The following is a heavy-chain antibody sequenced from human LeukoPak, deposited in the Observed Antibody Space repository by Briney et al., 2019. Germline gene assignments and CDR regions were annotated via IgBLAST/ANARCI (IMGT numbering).Heavy chain of an antibody. CDR3: AKPLDYYGSGSFDY. CDR2: ISGSGGST. J-gene: IGHJ4*02. Sequence: GGSLRLSCAASGFTFSSYGMSWVRQAPGKGLEWVSAISGSGGSTYYADSVKGRFTISRDNSKNTLYLQMNSLRSEVTAVYYCAKPLDYYGSGSFDYWGQGTLVTVSS. V-gene: IGHV3-23*01. CDR1: GFTFSSYG. D-gene: IGHD3-10*01.